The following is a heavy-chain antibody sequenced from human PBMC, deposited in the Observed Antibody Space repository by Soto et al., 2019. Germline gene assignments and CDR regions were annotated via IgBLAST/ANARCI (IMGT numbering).Heavy chain of an antibody. D-gene: IGHD6-6*01. Sequence: ASVKVSCKASGYSFASSYMHWLRQAPGQGPEWMGMINPNDGTTTNAQRFQGRVTMTTDTSTTSVYMELSSLRSEDTAVYYCAKGFVSGQLPNHYYYGVDVWGQGTTVTVSS. J-gene: IGHJ6*02. CDR1: GYSFASSY. CDR2: INPNDGTT. V-gene: IGHV1-46*01. CDR3: AKGFVSGQLPNHYYYGVDV.